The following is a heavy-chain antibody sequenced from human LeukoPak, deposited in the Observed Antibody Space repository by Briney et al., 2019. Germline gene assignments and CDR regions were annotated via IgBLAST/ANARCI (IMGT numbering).Heavy chain of an antibody. CDR1: GFTFSSYW. CDR3: ARDNIPRYSSGLDYFDY. CDR2: IKQDGSET. V-gene: IGHV3-7*01. J-gene: IGHJ4*02. D-gene: IGHD6-19*01. Sequence: PGRSLRLSCAASGFTFSSYWMTWVRQAPGKGLEWVANIKQDGSETYYVDSVKGRFTISRDNAKNSLYLQMNSLRAEDTAVYYCARDNIPRYSSGLDYFDYWGQGTLVTVPS.